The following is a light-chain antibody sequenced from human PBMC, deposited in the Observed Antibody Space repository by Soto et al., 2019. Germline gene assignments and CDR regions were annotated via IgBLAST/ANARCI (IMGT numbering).Light chain of an antibody. CDR3: GTWDSSLSADV. J-gene: IGLJ1*01. V-gene: IGLV1-51*02. CDR2: ENN. Sequence: QSVLTQPPSVSAAPGQKVTISCSGSSSKIGNNYVSWYQQLPGTAPKLLIYENNKRPSGIPDRFSGSKSGTSATLGITGLQTGDEADYYCGTWDSSLSADVFGTGTRSPS. CDR1: SSKIGNNY.